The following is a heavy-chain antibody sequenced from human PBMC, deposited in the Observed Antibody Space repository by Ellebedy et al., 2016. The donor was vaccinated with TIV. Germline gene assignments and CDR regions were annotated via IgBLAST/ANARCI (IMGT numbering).Heavy chain of an antibody. CDR3: ARGAGGVDY. D-gene: IGHD3-16*01. Sequence: GESLKISCAASGFSFSSYSMSWVRQAPGKGLEWVATINQDGSERHYVDSVKGRFTSSRDNAKNSLFLQMDSLTAEDTAVYYCARGAGGVDYWGQGTLVTVSS. CDR2: INQDGSER. J-gene: IGHJ4*02. V-gene: IGHV3-7*03. CDR1: GFSFSSYS.